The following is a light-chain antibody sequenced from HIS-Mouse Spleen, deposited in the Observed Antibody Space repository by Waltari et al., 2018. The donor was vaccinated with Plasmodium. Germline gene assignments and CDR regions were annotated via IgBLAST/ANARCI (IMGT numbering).Light chain of an antibody. Sequence: AIQLTQSPSSLSASVGDRVTITCRASQGISSALAWYQQKPGKGPKLLIYDASSLESGVPSRFSGSGSGTDFTLTISSLQPEDFATYYCQQFNSYPTFGQGTKLEIK. CDR3: QQFNSYPT. CDR2: DAS. CDR1: QGISSA. J-gene: IGKJ2*01. V-gene: IGKV1-13*02.